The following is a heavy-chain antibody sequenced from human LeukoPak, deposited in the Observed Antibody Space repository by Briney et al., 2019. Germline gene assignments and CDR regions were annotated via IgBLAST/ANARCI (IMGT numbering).Heavy chain of an antibody. V-gene: IGHV3-23*01. D-gene: IGHD2-15*01. CDR1: GFTFSSYA. CDR2: ISGSGGST. J-gene: IGHJ4*02. CDR3: AKKDEEIVVVAAFDY. Sequence: GGSLRLPCAVSGFTFSSYAMSWVRQAPGKGLEWVSAISGSGGSTYYADSVKGRFTISRDNSKNTLYLQMNSLRAEDTAVYYCAKKDEEIVVVAAFDYWGQGTLVTVSS.